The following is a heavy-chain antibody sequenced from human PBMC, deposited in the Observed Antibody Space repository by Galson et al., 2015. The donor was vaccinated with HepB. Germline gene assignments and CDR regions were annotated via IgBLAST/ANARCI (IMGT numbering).Heavy chain of an antibody. CDR2: IFPYDSDS. CDR3: ARRGIRGATDAFDI. D-gene: IGHD1-26*01. V-gene: IGHV5-51*01. Sequence: QSGASVKQPVESLTIFCKGFGYSFTNYWNAWVRHVSGKVQEGMGIIFPYDSDSAYPPSSRGKDTISADTSINTAYLQWSILKATDTAMYYFARRGIRGATDAFDIWGQGTMVTVSS. J-gene: IGHJ3*02. CDR1: GYSFTNYW.